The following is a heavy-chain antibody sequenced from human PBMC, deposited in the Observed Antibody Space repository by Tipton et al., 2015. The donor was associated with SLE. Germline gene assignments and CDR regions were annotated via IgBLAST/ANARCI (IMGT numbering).Heavy chain of an antibody. D-gene: IGHD6-6*01. CDR3: ASYSSSYFDY. V-gene: IGHV4-39*07. CDR2: IYYSGST. CDR1: GGSISSSSYY. Sequence: TLSHTCTVSGGSISSSSYYWGWIRQPPGKGLEWIGSIYYSGSTHYNPSLKSRVTISVDTSKNQFSLKLSSVTAADTAVYYCASYSSSYFDYWGQGTLVTVSS. J-gene: IGHJ4*02.